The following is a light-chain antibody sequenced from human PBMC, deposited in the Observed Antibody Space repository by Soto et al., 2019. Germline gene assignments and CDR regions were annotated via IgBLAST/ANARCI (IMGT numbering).Light chain of an antibody. CDR2: TAS. Sequence: EIVLTQSPGTLSLSPGERATLSCRASQSLASNYLAWYQQKPGQAPRLLIYTASTRATGIPDRFSGSGSGTDFTLTISRLEPEDFAVYYCQHYESYLPSYTFGQGTKLEVK. J-gene: IGKJ2*01. V-gene: IGKV3-20*01. CDR1: QSLASNY. CDR3: QHYESYLPSYT.